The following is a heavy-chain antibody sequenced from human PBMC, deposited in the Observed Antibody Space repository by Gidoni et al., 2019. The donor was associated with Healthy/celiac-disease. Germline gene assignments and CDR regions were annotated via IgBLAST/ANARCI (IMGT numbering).Heavy chain of an antibody. CDR2: IRSKANSYAT. CDR3: TRRVATIEGYYYYGMDV. V-gene: IGHV3-73*01. J-gene: IGHJ6*02. Sequence: FTFSGSAMHWVRQASGKGLEWVGRIRSKANSYATAYAASVKGRFTISRDDSKNTAYLQMNSLKTEDTAVYYCTRRVATIEGYYYYGMDVWGQGTTVTVSS. D-gene: IGHD5-12*01. CDR1: FTFSGSA.